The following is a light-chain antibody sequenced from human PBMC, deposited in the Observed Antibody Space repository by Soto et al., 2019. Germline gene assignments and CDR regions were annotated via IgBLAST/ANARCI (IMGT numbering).Light chain of an antibody. CDR2: GAS. CDR1: GSVSNN. Sequence: EIVLTQSPATLSVSQGERVTLSCRASGSVSNNLAWYQQKPGQAPRLLIYGASAMDTGIPARFSGSGSGTEFTLTISGLQSEDFAVYYCQQYNAWPLTFGGGTKVEIK. V-gene: IGKV3-15*01. CDR3: QQYNAWPLT. J-gene: IGKJ4*01.